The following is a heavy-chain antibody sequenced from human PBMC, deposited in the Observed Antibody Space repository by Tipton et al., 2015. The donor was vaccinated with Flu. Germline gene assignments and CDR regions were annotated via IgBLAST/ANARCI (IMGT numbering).Heavy chain of an antibody. J-gene: IGHJ4*02. CDR1: GYSFTNYW. Sequence: QLVQSGAEVKKPGESLKISCKGSGYSFTNYWIGWVRQMPGKGLEWMGIIYPGDPDTRYSPSFQGQVTISVDKSISTAYLQWSSLKASDPAMYYCARRGDLGGFCSGGSCIDYWGQGTLVTVSS. D-gene: IGHD2-15*01. V-gene: IGHV5-51*01. CDR2: IYPGDPDT. CDR3: ARRGDLGGFCSGGSCIDY.